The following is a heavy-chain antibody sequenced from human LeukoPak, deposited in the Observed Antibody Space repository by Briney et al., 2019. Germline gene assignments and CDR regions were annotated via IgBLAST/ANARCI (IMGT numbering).Heavy chain of an antibody. D-gene: IGHD5-24*01. V-gene: IGHV3-30*04. CDR1: GFTFSSYA. J-gene: IGHJ4*02. Sequence: GGSLRLSCAASGFTFSSYAMHWVRQAPGKGLEWVAVISYDGSNKYYADSVKGRFTISRDNSKNTLYLQMNSLRAEDTAVYYCARDRWLQSQRYFDYWGQGILVTVSS. CDR2: ISYDGSNK. CDR3: ARDRWLQSQRYFDY.